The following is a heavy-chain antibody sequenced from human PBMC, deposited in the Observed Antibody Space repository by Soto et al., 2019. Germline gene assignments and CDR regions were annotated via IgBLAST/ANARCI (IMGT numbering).Heavy chain of an antibody. Sequence: AQSLKISCKGSGYSFTSYWIGWVRQMPGKGLEWMGIIYPRASDTRYSPSFQGQVTISADKSISTAYLHWSSLRASDTAMYYCARGDAYYDYAWGSYRYGALDIWAQGTIVTASS. J-gene: IGHJ3*02. D-gene: IGHD3-16*02. CDR2: IYPRASDT. CDR3: ARGDAYYDYAWGSYRYGALDI. V-gene: IGHV5-51*01. CDR1: GYSFTSYW.